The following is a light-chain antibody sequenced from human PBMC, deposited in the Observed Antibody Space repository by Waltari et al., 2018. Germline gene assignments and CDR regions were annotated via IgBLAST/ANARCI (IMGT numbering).Light chain of an antibody. J-gene: IGLJ3*02. CDR1: SSDIGTYNY. CDR2: DVT. CDR3: TSYAGSSDFVM. Sequence: QSALTQPPSASGSPGQSVTISCTGTSSDIGTYNYVSLYQQRPGEVPKLLIYDVTKRPSGVPDRFSGSKSGNTASLTVSGLQVEDEGHYYCTSYAGSSDFVMFGGGTKLTVL. V-gene: IGLV2-8*01.